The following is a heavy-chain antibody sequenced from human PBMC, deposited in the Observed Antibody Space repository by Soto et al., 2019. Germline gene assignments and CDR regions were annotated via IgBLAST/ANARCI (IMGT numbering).Heavy chain of an antibody. V-gene: IGHV4-59*01. J-gene: IGHJ5*02. CDR3: ASSYDSSGYNWFDP. CDR2: IYYSGST. D-gene: IGHD3-22*01. CDR1: GGSISSYY. Sequence: LSLTCTVSGGSISSYYWSWIRQPPGKGLEWIGYIYYSGSTNYNPSLKSRVTISVDTSKNQFSLKLSSVTAADTAVYYCASSYDSSGYNWFDPWGQGTLVTVSS.